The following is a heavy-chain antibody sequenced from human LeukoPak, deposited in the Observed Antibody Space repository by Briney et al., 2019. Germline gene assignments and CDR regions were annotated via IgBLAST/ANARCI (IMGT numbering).Heavy chain of an antibody. V-gene: IGHV3-23*01. CDR1: GFTFSRSA. Sequence: PGGSLRLSCVASGFTFSRSAMTWVRQAPGKGLEWVSAIGGSGGSTYYADSVKGRFTISRDNSKNTVYLQLNSLRGEDTAVYYCGKTIQEGSGVGGNWGQGTLVTVSS. CDR2: IGGSGGST. D-gene: IGHD2-8*01. CDR3: GKTIQEGSGVGGN. J-gene: IGHJ1*01.